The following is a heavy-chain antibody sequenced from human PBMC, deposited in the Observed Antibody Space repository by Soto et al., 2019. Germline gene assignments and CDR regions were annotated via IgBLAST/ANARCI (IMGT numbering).Heavy chain of an antibody. Sequence: SVKVSCKASGGTFGSDAITWVRQAPGQGLEWVGRIIPIFGTTNYAQNLQGRVTISADKSTLTSYMELHSLTSDDTALYYCARDRTDSGYYTNWLDPWGRGTQVTVSS. V-gene: IGHV1-69*06. CDR3: ARDRTDSGYYTNWLDP. D-gene: IGHD3-22*01. CDR2: IIPIFGTT. CDR1: GGTFGSDA. J-gene: IGHJ5*02.